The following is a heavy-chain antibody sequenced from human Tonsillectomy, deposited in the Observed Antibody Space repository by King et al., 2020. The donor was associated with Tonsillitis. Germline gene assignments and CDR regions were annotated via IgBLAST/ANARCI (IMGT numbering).Heavy chain of an antibody. V-gene: IGHV4-59*08. J-gene: IGHJ4*02. CDR3: ARPPTIGGDISVFHY. CDR1: GGSLTSYF. Sequence: VQLQESGPGLVKPSETLSLTCTVSGGSLTSYFWNWIRQPPGKGLEWIGYIYYSGSTNYNPSLKSRVTMSVDTSKNQFSLRLRSVTAADTAVYYCARPPTIGGDISVFHYWGQGILVTGSS. CDR2: IYYSGST. D-gene: IGHD2-21*01.